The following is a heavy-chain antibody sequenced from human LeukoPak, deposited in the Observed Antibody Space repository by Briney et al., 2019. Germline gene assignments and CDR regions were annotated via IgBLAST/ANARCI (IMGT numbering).Heavy chain of an antibody. J-gene: IGHJ4*02. CDR3: ASRIVGTPDYFDY. V-gene: IGHV3-23*01. CDR1: GFTFSSHG. CDR2: ISPSGGIT. Sequence: PGGSLRLSCAASGFTFSSHGMNWVRQAPGKGLEWVSGISPSGGITYYTDSVKGRFTISRDNSKNTVSLQMNSLRAEDTAVYYCASRIVGTPDYFDYWGLGTLVTVSS. D-gene: IGHD1-26*01.